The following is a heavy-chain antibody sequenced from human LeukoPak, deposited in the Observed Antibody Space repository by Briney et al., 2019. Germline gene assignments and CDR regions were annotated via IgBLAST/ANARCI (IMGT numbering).Heavy chain of an antibody. J-gene: IGHJ4*02. CDR3: ASAVGDFVWGSYRPESTRFDY. D-gene: IGHD3-16*02. CDR1: GGSISSGGYY. Sequence: SETLSLTCTVSGGSISSGGYYWSWIRQPPGKGLEWIGYIYYSGSTYYNPSLKSRVTISVDTSKSQFSLKLSSVTAADTAVYYCASAVGDFVWGSYRPESTRFDYWGQGTLVTVSS. CDR2: IYYSGST. V-gene: IGHV4-30-4*01.